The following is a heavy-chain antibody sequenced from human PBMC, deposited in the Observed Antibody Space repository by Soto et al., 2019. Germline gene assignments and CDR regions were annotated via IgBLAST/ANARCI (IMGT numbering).Heavy chain of an antibody. Sequence: SETLSLTCTVSGGSIYRGGYYWGWIRQPPGRGLERIGNIDYNGVTYSNPSLKSRVTISRDTSKNQFSLKLTSVTAADTALYYCGKVLVGATGHTDSDSWGPGTLVTVSS. J-gene: IGHJ4*02. CDR3: GKVLVGATGHTDSDS. V-gene: IGHV4-39*01. CDR2: IDYNGVT. D-gene: IGHD2-15*01. CDR1: GGSIYRGGYY.